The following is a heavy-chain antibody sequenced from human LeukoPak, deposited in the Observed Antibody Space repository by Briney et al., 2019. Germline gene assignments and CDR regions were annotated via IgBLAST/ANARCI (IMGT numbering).Heavy chain of an antibody. CDR3: ARDTFHPGLIDS. J-gene: IGHJ4*02. Sequence: GGSLRLSCAASGFTFSSYAMSWVRQAPGKGLEWVSYINTDSSDIHYADSVKGRFTISRDNARNTLYLQLSSLRAEVSAVYYCARDTFHPGLIDSWGQGTLVTVSS. CDR2: INTDSSDI. V-gene: IGHV3-21*05. CDR1: GFTFSSYA. D-gene: IGHD2-21*01.